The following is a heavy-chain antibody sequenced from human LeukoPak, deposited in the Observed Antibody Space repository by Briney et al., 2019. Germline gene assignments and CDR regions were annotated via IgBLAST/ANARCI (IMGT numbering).Heavy chain of an antibody. V-gene: IGHV1-69*01. CDR3: ARRGSSGWYERRGFDY. CDR2: IIPIFGTA. D-gene: IGHD6-19*01. J-gene: IGHJ4*02. Sequence: ASVKVSCKASGGTFSSYAISWVRQAPGRGLEWMGGIIPIFGTANYAQKFQGRVTITADESTSTAYMELSSLRSEDTAVYYCARRGSSGWYERRGFDYWGQGTLVTVSS. CDR1: GGTFSSYA.